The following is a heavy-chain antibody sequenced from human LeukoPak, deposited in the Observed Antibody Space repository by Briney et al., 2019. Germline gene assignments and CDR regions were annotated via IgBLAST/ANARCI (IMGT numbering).Heavy chain of an antibody. J-gene: IGHJ4*02. V-gene: IGHV1-2*04. Sequence: GASVTVSCTASGYTFTGYYMHWVRQAPGQGLEWMGWINPNSGGTNYAQKFQGWVTMTRDTSISTAYMELSSLRSEDTAVYYCARGFQWSRYYFDYWGQGTLVTVSS. CDR2: INPNSGGT. CDR1: GYTFTGYY. D-gene: IGHD2-15*01. CDR3: ARGFQWSRYYFDY.